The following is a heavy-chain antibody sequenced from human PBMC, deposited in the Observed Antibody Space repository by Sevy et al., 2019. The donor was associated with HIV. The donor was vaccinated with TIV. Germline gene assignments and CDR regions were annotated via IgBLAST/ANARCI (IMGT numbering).Heavy chain of an antibody. V-gene: IGHV3-30*18. CDR2: ISYDGSNK. Sequence: GGSLRLSCAASGFTFSSYDMHWVRQAPGKGLEWVAVISYDGSNKYYADSVKGRFTISRDNSKNTLYLQMNSLRAEDTAVYYCAKAKAARACFDYWGQGTLVTVSS. J-gene: IGHJ4*02. CDR1: GFTFSSYD. CDR3: AKAKAARACFDY. D-gene: IGHD6-13*01.